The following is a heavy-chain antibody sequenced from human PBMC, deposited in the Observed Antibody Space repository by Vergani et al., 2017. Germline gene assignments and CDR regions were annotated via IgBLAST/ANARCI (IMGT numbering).Heavy chain of an antibody. D-gene: IGHD2-2*02. CDR3: SKHPRIVLVPAAIIPTMDV. CDR1: GFTFSSYA. V-gene: IGHV3-23*03. CDR2: IYRGGSST. Sequence: EVQLLESGGGLVQPGGSLRLSCAASGFTFSSYAMSWVRQAPGKGLEWVSVIYRGGSSTYYADSVKGRFTISRDNSKNTLYLQKNSLRAEDTAVYYCSKHPRIVLVPAAIIPTMDVWGKGTTVTVSS. J-gene: IGHJ6*03.